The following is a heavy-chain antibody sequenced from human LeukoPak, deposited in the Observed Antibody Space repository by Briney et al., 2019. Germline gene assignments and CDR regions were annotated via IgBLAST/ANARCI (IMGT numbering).Heavy chain of an antibody. V-gene: IGHV1-18*01. J-gene: IGHJ4*02. CDR1: GYTFTNYG. CDR2: IITYNGNT. D-gene: IGHD1-26*01. Sequence: GASVKVSCKASGYTFTNYGISWVRQAPGQGLEWMGYIITYNGNTNYAQKLQGRVTMTTDTSTSTAYMELSRLRSDDTAVYYCAGTSGSYSPFDYWGQGTLVTVSS. CDR3: AGTSGSYSPFDY.